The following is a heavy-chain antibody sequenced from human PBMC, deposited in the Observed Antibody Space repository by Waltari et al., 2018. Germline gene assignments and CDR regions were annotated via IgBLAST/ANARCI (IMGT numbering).Heavy chain of an antibody. D-gene: IGHD2-2*01. CDR1: VFPFSSHW. J-gene: IGHJ4*02. Sequence: EVQLVESGGGLVQPGGSLRLSCVASVFPFSSHWMNWVRQAPGKGLELVANIKQDGSEKYFVDSVKGRFTISRDNAKNSLFLQMNSLRAEDTAVYYCATSRTFDYWGQGTLVTVSS. V-gene: IGHV3-7*01. CDR3: ATSRTFDY. CDR2: IKQDGSEK.